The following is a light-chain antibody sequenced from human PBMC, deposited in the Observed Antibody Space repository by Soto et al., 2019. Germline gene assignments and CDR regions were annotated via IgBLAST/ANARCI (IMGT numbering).Light chain of an antibody. J-gene: IGKJ1*01. CDR1: QSVSSSY. V-gene: IGKV3-20*01. CDR2: DAS. CDR3: QQYGSSPRT. Sequence: EIVLTQSPGTLSLSPGERATLSFRASQSVSSSYLAWYQQKPGQSPRLLIYDASSRATGIPDRFSGSGSGTDFTLTISRLEPEDFAVYYCQQYGSSPRTCGQGPNVEIK.